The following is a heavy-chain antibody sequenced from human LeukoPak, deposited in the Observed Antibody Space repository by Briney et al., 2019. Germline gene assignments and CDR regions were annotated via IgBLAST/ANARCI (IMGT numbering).Heavy chain of an antibody. CDR1: GGSISSGSYY. CDR2: IYTSGST. D-gene: IGHD3-10*01. CDR3: AKGPQTGWFDT. V-gene: IGHV4-61*02. J-gene: IGHJ5*02. Sequence: SQTLSLTCTVSGGSISSGSYYWSWIRQPAGKGLEWIGRIYTSGSTNYNPSLKSRVTISVDTSNNQFSLRLNSVTAADTAVYYCAKGPQTGWFDTWGQGTLVTVSS.